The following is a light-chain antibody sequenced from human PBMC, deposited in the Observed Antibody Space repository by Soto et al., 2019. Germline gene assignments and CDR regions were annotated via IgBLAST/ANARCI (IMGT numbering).Light chain of an antibody. V-gene: IGLV2-23*02. CDR2: EVS. Sequence: QSALTQPASVSGSPGQSITISCTGTSSDVGSYNLVSWFRQYPGKAPKLMIYEVSKWPSGASNRFSGSKSGNTASLTISGLQAEDEADYYCSSYSGSSTFVIFGGGTKLTVL. CDR3: SSYSGSSTFVI. J-gene: IGLJ2*01. CDR1: SSDVGSYNL.